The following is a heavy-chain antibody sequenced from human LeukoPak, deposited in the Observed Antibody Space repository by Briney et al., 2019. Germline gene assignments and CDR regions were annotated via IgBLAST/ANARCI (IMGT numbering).Heavy chain of an antibody. V-gene: IGHV4-59*01. CDR2: IYYSGST. J-gene: IGHJ6*02. D-gene: IGHD2/OR15-2a*01. CDR1: GGSISSYY. CDR3: ARDPSMADYYYYGMDV. Sequence: SETLSLTCTVSGGSISSYYWSWIRQPPGKGLEWIGYIYYSGSTNYNPSLKSRVTISVDTSKNQFSLKLSSVTAADTAVYYCARDPSMADYYYYGMDVWGQGTLVTVSS.